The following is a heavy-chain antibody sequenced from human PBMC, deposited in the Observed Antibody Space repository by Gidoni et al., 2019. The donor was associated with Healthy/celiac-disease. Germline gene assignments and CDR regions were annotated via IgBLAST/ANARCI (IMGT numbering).Heavy chain of an antibody. J-gene: IGHJ6*02. D-gene: IGHD2-2*01. CDR3: ARDWGYCSSTSCPYYYGMDV. CDR2: IIPIFGTA. V-gene: IGHV1-69*01. Sequence: QVQLVQSGAEVKKPGSSVKVSCKASGGIFSSYAISWVRQAPGQGLEWMGGIIPIFGTANYAQKFQGRVTITADESTSTAYMELSSLRSEDTAVYYCARDWGYCSSTSCPYYYGMDVWGQGTTVTVSS. CDR1: GGIFSSYA.